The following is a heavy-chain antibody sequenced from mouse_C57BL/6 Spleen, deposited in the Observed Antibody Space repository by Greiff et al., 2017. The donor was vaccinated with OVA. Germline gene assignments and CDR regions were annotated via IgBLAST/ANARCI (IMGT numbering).Heavy chain of an antibody. D-gene: IGHD2-4*01. CDR1: GYTFTSYW. CDR2: IHPNSGSN. J-gene: IGHJ4*01. V-gene: IGHV1-64*01. CDR3: ARGNYAYYYAMDY. Sequence: VQLQQPGAELVKPGASVKLSCKASGYTFTSYWMHWVKQRPGQGLEWIGMIHPNSGSNNYTEKFKSKATLTVDKSSSTAYMQRSSLTSEDSAVYYSARGNYAYYYAMDYWGQGTSVTVSS.